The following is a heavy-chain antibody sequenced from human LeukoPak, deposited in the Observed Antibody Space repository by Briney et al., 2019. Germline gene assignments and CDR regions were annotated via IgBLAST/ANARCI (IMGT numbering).Heavy chain of an antibody. CDR2: INWNGGST. CDR3: ATEGIPYGPGPTLVDY. V-gene: IGHV3-20*04. Sequence: GGSLRLSCAASGFTFDDYGMSWVRQAPGKGLECVSGINWNGGSTGYADSVKGRFTISRDNAKNSLYLQMNSLRAEDTALYYCATEGIPYGPGPTLVDYWGQGTLVTVSS. D-gene: IGHD4-17*01. J-gene: IGHJ4*02. CDR1: GFTFDDYG.